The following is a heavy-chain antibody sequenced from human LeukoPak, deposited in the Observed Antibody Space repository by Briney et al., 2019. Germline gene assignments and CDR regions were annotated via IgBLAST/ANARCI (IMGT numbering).Heavy chain of an antibody. CDR1: GFTFSSYA. CDR2: ISGSGGST. V-gene: IGHV3-23*01. Sequence: GGSLRLSCAAAGFTFSSYAMSWVRQAPGKGLEWVSAISGSGGSTYYADSVKGRFTISRDNSKNTLYLQMNSLRAEDTAVYYCAKDSEPTYDFWSGYPTWDYWGQGTLVTVSS. J-gene: IGHJ4*02. CDR3: AKDSEPTYDFWSGYPTWDY. D-gene: IGHD3-3*01.